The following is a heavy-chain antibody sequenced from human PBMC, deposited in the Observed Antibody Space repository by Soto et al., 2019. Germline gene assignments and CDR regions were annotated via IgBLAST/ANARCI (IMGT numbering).Heavy chain of an antibody. J-gene: IGHJ6*02. V-gene: IGHV1-46*01. CDR1: GYIFTSYY. D-gene: IGHD2-15*01. Sequence: ASVKVSCKASGYIFTSYYMYWVRQAPGQGLEWMGIINPSGGSTSYAQKFQGRVTMTRDTSTSTVYMELSSLRSEDTAVYYCARVCSGGSCDLYYYGMDVWGQGTTVTV. CDR3: ARVCSGGSCDLYYYGMDV. CDR2: INPSGGST.